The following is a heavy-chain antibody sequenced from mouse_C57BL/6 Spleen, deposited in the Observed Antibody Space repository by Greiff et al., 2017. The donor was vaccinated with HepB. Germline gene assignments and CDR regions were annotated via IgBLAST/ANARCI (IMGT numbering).Heavy chain of an antibody. J-gene: IGHJ2*01. CDR1: GFTFSDYG. CDR2: ISSGSSTI. Sequence: DVKLVESGGGLVKPGGSLKLSCAASGFTFSDYGMHWVRQAPEKGLEWVAYISSGSSTIYYADTVKGRFTISRDNAKNTLFLQMTSLRSEDTAMYYCARSDYYGSSFDYWGQGTTLTVSS. CDR3: ARSDYYGSSFDY. D-gene: IGHD1-1*01. V-gene: IGHV5-17*01.